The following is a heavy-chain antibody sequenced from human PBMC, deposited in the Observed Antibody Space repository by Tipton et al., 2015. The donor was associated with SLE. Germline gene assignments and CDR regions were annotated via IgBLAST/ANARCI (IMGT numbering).Heavy chain of an antibody. V-gene: IGHV4-34*01. J-gene: IGHJ4*02. CDR2: INHSGST. D-gene: IGHD3-10*01. Sequence: TLSLTCAVYGGSFSGYYWSWIRQPPGKGLEWIGEINHSGSTNYNPSLKSRVTISVDTSKNQFSLKLSSVTAADTAVYYCARVKGYYGSGSYNFDYWGQGTLVTVSS. CDR3: ARVKGYYGSGSYNFDY. CDR1: GGSFSGYY.